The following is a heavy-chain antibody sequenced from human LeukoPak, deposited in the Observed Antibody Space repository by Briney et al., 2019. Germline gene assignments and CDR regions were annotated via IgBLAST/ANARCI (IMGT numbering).Heavy chain of an antibody. J-gene: IGHJ3*01. CDR2: INPNNGGT. Sequence: ASVKVSCKASGYTFTDYHMQWVRQAPGQGLEWMGWINPNNGGTNYAQKFQGRVTMTRGTSISTAYMELSKLRSDDTAVYYCARDVANSGRYPDAFNVWGQGTMVTVSS. CDR1: GYTFTDYH. CDR3: ARDVANSGRYPDAFNV. V-gene: IGHV1-2*02. D-gene: IGHD1-26*01.